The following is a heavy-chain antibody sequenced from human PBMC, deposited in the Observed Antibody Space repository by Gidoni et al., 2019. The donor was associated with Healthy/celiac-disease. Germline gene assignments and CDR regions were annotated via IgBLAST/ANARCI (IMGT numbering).Heavy chain of an antibody. D-gene: IGHD6-19*01. CDR1: GFTFSSYA. CDR3: ASSSSGWYSGY. CDR2: ISGSGGST. V-gene: IGHV3-23*01. Sequence: EVQLLESGGGWVPPGGSLRLSCAASGFTFSSYAMSWVRQAPGKGLEWVSAISGSGGSTYYADSVKGRFTISRDNSKNTLYLQMNSLRAEDTAVYYCASSSSGWYSGYWGQGTLVTVSS. J-gene: IGHJ4*02.